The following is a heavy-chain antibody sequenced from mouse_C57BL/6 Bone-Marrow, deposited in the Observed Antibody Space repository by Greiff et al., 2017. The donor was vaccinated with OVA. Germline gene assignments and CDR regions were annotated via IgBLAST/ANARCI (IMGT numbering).Heavy chain of an antibody. CDR3: ASRGLRYLFDY. V-gene: IGHV5-6*01. CDR2: ISSGGSYT. CDR1: GFTFSSYG. J-gene: IGHJ2*01. Sequence: EVQVVESGGDLVKPGGSLKLSCAASGFTFSSYGMSWVRQTPDKRLEWVATISSGGSYTYYPDSVKGRFTISRDNAKNTLYLQMSSLKSEDTAMYYCASRGLRYLFDYWGQGTTLTVSS. D-gene: IGHD1-1*01.